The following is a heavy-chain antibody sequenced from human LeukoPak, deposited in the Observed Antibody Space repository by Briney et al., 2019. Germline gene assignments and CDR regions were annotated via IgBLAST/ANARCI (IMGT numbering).Heavy chain of an antibody. D-gene: IGHD6-13*01. CDR3: ARDIAAAAQRYYYYGMDV. Sequence: ASVKVSCKASGGTFISYAISWVRQAPGQGLEWMGWISAYNGNTNYAQKLQGRVTMTTDTSTSTAHMELRSLRSDDTAVYYCARDIAAAAQRYYYYGMDVWGQGTTVTVSS. CDR2: ISAYNGNT. J-gene: IGHJ6*02. V-gene: IGHV1-18*01. CDR1: GGTFISYA.